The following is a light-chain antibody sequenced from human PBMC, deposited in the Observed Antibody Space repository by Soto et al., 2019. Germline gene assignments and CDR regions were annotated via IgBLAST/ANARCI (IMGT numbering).Light chain of an antibody. CDR3: QQRADWPIT. J-gene: IGKJ5*01. Sequence: EIVVTQSPATLSVSPGERATLSCRASQSVSSNLAWYQQKPGQAPRLLINGASTRATGIPARFSGSGSGTEFSLTISSLQSEDFAVYYCQQRADWPITFGQGTRLEI. CDR2: GAS. CDR1: QSVSSN. V-gene: IGKV3-15*01.